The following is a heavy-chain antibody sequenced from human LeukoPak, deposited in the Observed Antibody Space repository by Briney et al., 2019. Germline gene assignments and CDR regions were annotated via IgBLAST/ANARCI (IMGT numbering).Heavy chain of an antibody. CDR3: ARGARPATEGGNWFDP. J-gene: IGHJ5*02. D-gene: IGHD4-17*01. V-gene: IGHV1-69*04. Sequence: EASVKVSCKSSGGTFSSYAISWVRQPPGQGLEWMGRIIPILGIANYAQKFQGRDTITADKSTSTAYMELSSLRSEGTAVYYCARGARPATEGGNWFDPWGQGTLVTVSS. CDR1: GGTFSSYA. CDR2: IIPILGIA.